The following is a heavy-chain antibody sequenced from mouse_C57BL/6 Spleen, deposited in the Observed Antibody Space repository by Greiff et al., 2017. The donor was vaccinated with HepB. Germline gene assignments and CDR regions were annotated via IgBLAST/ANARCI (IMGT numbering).Heavy chain of an antibody. Sequence: QVQLQQPGAELVMPGASVKLSCKASGYTFTSYWMHWVKQRPGQGLEWIGEIDPSDSYTNYNQKFKGKSTLTVDKSSSTAYMQLRSLTSEDSAVYYCARNYGSSHAMDYWGQGTSVTVSS. CDR1: GYTFTSYW. CDR3: ARNYGSSHAMDY. D-gene: IGHD1-1*01. V-gene: IGHV1-69*01. CDR2: IDPSDSYT. J-gene: IGHJ4*01.